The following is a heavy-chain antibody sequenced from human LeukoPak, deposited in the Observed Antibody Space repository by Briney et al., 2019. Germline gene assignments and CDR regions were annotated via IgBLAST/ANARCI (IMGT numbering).Heavy chain of an antibody. CDR3: AIYDSAHAFDI. D-gene: IGHD3-22*01. CDR2: IYYSGST. J-gene: IGHJ3*02. CDR1: GGSISSYY. Sequence: PSETLSLTCTVSGGSISSYYWSWIRQPPGKGLEWIGYIYYSGSTNYNPSLKSRVTISVDTSKNQFSLKLSSVTAADTAVYYCAIYDSAHAFDIWGQGTMVTVSS. V-gene: IGHV4-59*01.